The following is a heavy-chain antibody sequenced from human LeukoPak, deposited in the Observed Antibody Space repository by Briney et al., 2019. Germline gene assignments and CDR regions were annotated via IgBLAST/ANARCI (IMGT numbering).Heavy chain of an antibody. J-gene: IGHJ6*03. CDR3: GRLYNYYMDV. CDR1: GGSISSYY. Sequence: SGTLSLTCTVSGGSISSYYWSWIRQPPGKGLEWIGYIYYSGSTNYNPSLKSRVTISVDTSKNQFSLKLSSVTAADTAVYYCGRLYNYYMDVWGKGTTVTVSS. D-gene: IGHD3-10*01. V-gene: IGHV4-59*01. CDR2: IYYSGST.